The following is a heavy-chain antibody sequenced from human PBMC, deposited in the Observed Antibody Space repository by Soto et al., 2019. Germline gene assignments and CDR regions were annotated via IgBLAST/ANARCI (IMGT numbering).Heavy chain of an antibody. Sequence: QIQLVQSGGGVKTPGASVKVSCTTSRYTFTSHGIAWVRQAPGQGLEWMGWISTFNGKTDYAQKFQGRVTMTADTTTSTVDMELRSLRSDDKAVYFCARLLTEGATFREDAFDLWGQGTKVTVSS. CDR1: RYTFTSHG. V-gene: IGHV1-18*01. CDR2: ISTFNGKT. CDR3: ARLLTEGATFREDAFDL. D-gene: IGHD3-9*01. J-gene: IGHJ3*01.